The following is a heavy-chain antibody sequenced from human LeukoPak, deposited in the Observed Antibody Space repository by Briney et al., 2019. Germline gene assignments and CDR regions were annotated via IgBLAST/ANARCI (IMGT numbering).Heavy chain of an antibody. Sequence: PSETLSLTCTVSGAPSRGYYWSWIRQAPGKGLDWIGEINYSGDTQYNPSLKSRVTISLDTSKNQFSLQLNSMTAADTAVYYCARVLLVSSGTFYFDYWGQGTLVTVSS. CDR2: INYSGDT. CDR3: ARVLLVSSGTFYFDY. V-gene: IGHV4-59*01. D-gene: IGHD6-25*01. J-gene: IGHJ4*02. CDR1: GAPSRGYY.